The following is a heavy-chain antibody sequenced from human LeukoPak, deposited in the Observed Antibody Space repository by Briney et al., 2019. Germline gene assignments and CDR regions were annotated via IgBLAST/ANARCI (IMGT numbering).Heavy chain of an antibody. CDR3: AKVPYGSGSYSTLDY. CDR2: TINSGGST. J-gene: IGHJ4*02. V-gene: IGHV3-23*01. CDR1: GFTFNSYA. D-gene: IGHD3-10*01. Sequence: GGSLRLSCAASGFTFNSYAMSWVRQAPGKGLEWVSATINSGGSTYYADSVKGRFTISRDNSKNTLYLQMNSLRAEDTAVYYCAKVPYGSGSYSTLDYWGQGTLVTVSS.